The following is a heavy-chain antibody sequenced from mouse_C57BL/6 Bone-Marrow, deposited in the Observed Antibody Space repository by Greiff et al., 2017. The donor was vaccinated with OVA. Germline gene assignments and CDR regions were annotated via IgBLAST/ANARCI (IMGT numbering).Heavy chain of an antibody. V-gene: IGHV1-76*01. Sequence: VQLQQSGAELVRPGASVKLSCKASGYTFTDYYINWVKQRPGQGLEWIARIYPGSGNTYYNEKFKGKATLTAEKSSSTAYMQLSSLTSEDSAVYFCARCDYDYAMDYWGQGTSVTVSS. CDR3: ARCDYDYAMDY. D-gene: IGHD2-4*01. CDR2: IYPGSGNT. J-gene: IGHJ4*01. CDR1: GYTFTDYY.